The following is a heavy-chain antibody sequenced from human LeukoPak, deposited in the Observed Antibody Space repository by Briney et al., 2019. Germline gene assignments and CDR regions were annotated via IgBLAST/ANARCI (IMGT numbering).Heavy chain of an antibody. CDR1: GFNFGIYG. D-gene: IGHD3-3*01. J-gene: IGHJ4*02. CDR2: MWDDGTNE. CDR3: AKDFTSDFWSGYFPGYFDY. V-gene: IGHV3-30*02. Sequence: GGSLRLSCTASGFNFGIYGMHWVRQAPGKGLEWVAVMWDDGTNEYYVESVKGRFTISRDNSKNTLYLQMNSLRAEDTAVYYCAKDFTSDFWSGYFPGYFDYWGQGTLVTVSS.